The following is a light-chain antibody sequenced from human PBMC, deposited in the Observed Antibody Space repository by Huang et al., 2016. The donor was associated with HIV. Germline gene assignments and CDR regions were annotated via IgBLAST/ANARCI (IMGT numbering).Light chain of an antibody. CDR1: HSVSSN. CDR2: GAS. Sequence: ERVMTQSPATLSVAPGERVTLSCRASHSVSSNLAWYQQKPGHAPRLLIHGASTRATGIPARCSGSGSGTEFTLAISSLQSEDSGVYFCQQYDNWPLTFGQGTRLEIK. J-gene: IGKJ5*01. V-gene: IGKV3-15*01. CDR3: QQYDNWPLT.